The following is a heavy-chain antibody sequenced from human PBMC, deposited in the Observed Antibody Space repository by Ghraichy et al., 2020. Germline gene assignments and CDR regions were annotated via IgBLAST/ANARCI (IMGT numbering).Heavy chain of an antibody. CDR3: AREGMAAEFDY. J-gene: IGHJ4*02. Sequence: GGSLRLSCAASGFTFSGYTMNWVRQAPGKGLEWVSSFTGSTNYIYYADSVKGRFTISRDNAKNSLYLQMNSLRAEDTAVYYCAREGMAAEFDYWGQGTLVTVSS. V-gene: IGHV3-21*01. CDR1: GFTFSGYT. CDR2: FTGSTNYI. D-gene: IGHD5-24*01.